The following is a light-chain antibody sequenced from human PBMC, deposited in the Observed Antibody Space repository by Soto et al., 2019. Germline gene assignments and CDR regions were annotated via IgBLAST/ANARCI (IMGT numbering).Light chain of an antibody. Sequence: QSALTQPAPVSGSPGQSITISCTGTSSDVGHYNFVSWYQQHPGKAPKMMIFEVNKQLSGVSNRFAGSKSGNTASLTISGLQAEDEAAYFCFSYAGSSTYVSGTGTKVTVL. CDR1: SSDVGHYNF. V-gene: IGLV2-23*02. J-gene: IGLJ1*01. CDR3: FSYAGSSTYV. CDR2: EVN.